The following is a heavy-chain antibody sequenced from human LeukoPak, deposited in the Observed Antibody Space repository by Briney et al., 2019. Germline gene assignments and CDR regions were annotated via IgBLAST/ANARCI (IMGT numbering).Heavy chain of an antibody. D-gene: IGHD1-1*01. Sequence: GDSLRLSCAVSGFTFSNYAMSWVRQAPGKGLEWVSTINDRGIATYYADSVKGRFTISRDNSKNTLSLQVSSLRAEDTAIYYCAKGVKTVAPGYFDYWGQGALVTVSS. CDR1: GFTFSNYA. CDR3: AKGVKTVAPGYFDY. CDR2: INDRGIAT. V-gene: IGHV3-23*01. J-gene: IGHJ4*02.